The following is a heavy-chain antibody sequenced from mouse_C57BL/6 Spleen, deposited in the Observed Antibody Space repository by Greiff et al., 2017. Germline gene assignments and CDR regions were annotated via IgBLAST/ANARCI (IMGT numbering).Heavy chain of an antibody. CDR3: ARDGYFSYWYFDG. CDR1: GYAFTNYL. J-gene: IGHJ1*03. Sequence: QVQLKESGAELVRPGTSVKVSCKASGYAFTNYLIEWVKQRPGQGLEWIGVINPGSGGTNYNEKFKGKATLTADKSSSTAYMQLSSLTSEDSAVYFCARDGYFSYWYFDGWGTGTTVTVSS. CDR2: INPGSGGT. V-gene: IGHV1-54*01. D-gene: IGHD2-3*01.